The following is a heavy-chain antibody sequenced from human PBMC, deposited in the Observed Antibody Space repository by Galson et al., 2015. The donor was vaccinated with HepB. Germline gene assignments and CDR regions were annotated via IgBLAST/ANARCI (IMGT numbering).Heavy chain of an antibody. CDR2: INAGNGNT. D-gene: IGHD2-2*01. J-gene: IGHJ5*02. Sequence: SVKVSCKASGYTFTSYAMHWVRQAPGQRLEWMGWINAGNGNTKYSQKFQGRVNITRDTSASKAYMELSSLRSEDTAVYYCARGLGYCSSTSCREPAYNWFDPWGQGTLVTVSS. CDR1: GYTFTSYA. CDR3: ARGLGYCSSTSCREPAYNWFDP. V-gene: IGHV1-3*01.